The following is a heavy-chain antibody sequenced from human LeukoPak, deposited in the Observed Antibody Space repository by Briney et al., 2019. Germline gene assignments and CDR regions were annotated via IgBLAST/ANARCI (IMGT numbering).Heavy chain of an antibody. V-gene: IGHV1-2*02. CDR1: GYTFTSYG. CDR2: IKPDSGDT. J-gene: IGHJ5*02. Sequence: ASVKVSCKASGYTFTSYGISWVRQAPGQGLEWMGLIKPDSGDTNYAQNFRGRATMTRDTSITTAYMELNRLTSDDTAVYYCVRDRPHNWFDPWGQGTLVTVSS. CDR3: VRDRPHNWFDP.